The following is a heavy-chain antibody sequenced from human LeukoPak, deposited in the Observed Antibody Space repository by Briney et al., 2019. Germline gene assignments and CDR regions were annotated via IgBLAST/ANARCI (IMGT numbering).Heavy chain of an antibody. CDR3: AKDMGRGYFDY. CDR1: GFTFSSYG. CDR2: ISYGGSNK. D-gene: IGHD3-10*01. J-gene: IGHJ4*02. Sequence: GGSLRLSCAASGFTFSSYGMHWVRQAPGKGLEWVAVISYGGSNKYYADSVKGRFTISRDNSKNTLYLQMNSLRAEDTAVYYCAKDMGRGYFDYWGQGTLVTVSS. V-gene: IGHV3-30*18.